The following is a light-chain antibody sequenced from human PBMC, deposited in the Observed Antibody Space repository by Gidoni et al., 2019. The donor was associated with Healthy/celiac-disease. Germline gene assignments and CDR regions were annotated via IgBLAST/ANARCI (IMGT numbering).Light chain of an antibody. CDR1: SSTIGAGYD. CDR3: QSYDSSLSGGV. Sequence: QSVLTPPPSVSGAPGHRVTISCTGSSSTIGAGYDVHWYQQLPGTAPKLLIYGNSNRPSGVPDRFSGSKSGTSASLAITGLQAEDEADYYCQSYDSSLSGGVFGGGTKLTVL. V-gene: IGLV1-40*01. J-gene: IGLJ2*01. CDR2: GNS.